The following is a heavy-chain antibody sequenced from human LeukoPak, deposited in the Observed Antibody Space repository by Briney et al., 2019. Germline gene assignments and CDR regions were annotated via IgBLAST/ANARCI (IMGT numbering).Heavy chain of an antibody. CDR3: ARDPSTVVVVAATSDY. Sequence: GGSLRLSCAASGFTVSTYYMTWVRQAPGKGLECVSVIYSGGSTYYADSVKGRFTVSKDNSKNTLYLQMNSLRAEDTAVYYCARDPSTVVVVAATSDYWGQGTLVTVSS. D-gene: IGHD2-15*01. V-gene: IGHV3-53*01. CDR1: GFTVSTYY. CDR2: IYSGGST. J-gene: IGHJ4*02.